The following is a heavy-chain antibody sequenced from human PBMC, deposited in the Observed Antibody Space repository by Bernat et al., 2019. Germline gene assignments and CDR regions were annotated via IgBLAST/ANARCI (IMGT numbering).Heavy chain of an antibody. CDR2: INHSGST. CDR3: ARGRHLIQLFFFIGAGTAKLAFDP. D-gene: IGHD5-18*01. V-gene: IGHV4-34*01. Sequence: QVLLQQWGAGLLKPSETLSLTCAVYGGSFSGYYWSWIRQPPGKGLEWIGEINHSGSTNYNPSLKSRVTISVDTSKNQFSLKLSSVTAADTTVYYCARGRHLIQLFFFIGAGTAKLAFDPWGQGTLVTVSS. J-gene: IGHJ5*02. CDR1: GGSFSGYY.